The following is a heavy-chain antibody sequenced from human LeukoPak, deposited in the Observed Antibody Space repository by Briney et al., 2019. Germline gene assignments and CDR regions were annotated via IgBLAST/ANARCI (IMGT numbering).Heavy chain of an antibody. Sequence: ASVKVSCKASGYTFTSYDINWVRQATGQGLEWMGWMNPNSGNTGYAQKLQGRVTMTTDTSTSTAYMELRSLRSDDTAVYYCARDRSGDYWGQGTLVTVSS. CDR3: ARDRSGDY. CDR2: MNPNSGNT. J-gene: IGHJ4*02. D-gene: IGHD1-26*01. CDR1: GYTFTSYD. V-gene: IGHV1-8*01.